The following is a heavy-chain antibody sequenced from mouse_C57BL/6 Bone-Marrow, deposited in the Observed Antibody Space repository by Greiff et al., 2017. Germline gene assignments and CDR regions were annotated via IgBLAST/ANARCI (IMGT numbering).Heavy chain of an antibody. CDR1: GFNITDYY. CDR3: ARSFTTH. V-gene: IGHV14-2*01. CDR2: IDPEGGET. Sequence: DVQLVESGAELVKPGASVKLSCTASGFNITDYYMHWVKQRTEQGLEWIGRIDPEGGETKYAPKFQGKATITADKSSNTAYLQLSSLTSEDTAVYYCARSFTTHWGQGTTLTVSS. D-gene: IGHD1-1*01. J-gene: IGHJ2*01.